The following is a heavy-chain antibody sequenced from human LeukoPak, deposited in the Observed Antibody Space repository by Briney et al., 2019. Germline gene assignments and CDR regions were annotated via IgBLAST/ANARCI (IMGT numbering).Heavy chain of an antibody. J-gene: IGHJ4*02. D-gene: IGHD6-6*01. V-gene: IGHV4-4*07. CDR3: ASAGEYSSSSGRAYYFDY. Sequence: PSETLSLTCTVPGGSISNYYWSWIRQPAGKGLEWIGRMYVSDNTNYNPSLKSRVTISVDTSKNQFSLKLSSVTAADTAVYYCASAGEYSSSSGRAYYFDYWGQGTLVTVSS. CDR1: GGSISNYY. CDR2: MYVSDNT.